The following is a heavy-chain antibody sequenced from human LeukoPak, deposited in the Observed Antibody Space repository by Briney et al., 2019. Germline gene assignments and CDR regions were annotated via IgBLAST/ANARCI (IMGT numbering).Heavy chain of an antibody. D-gene: IGHD2/OR15-2a*01. J-gene: IGHJ4*02. CDR3: VSFYETY. Sequence: PGGSLRLSCAASGSYWKHWVRQAPGKGLVWVSHINSDGSWTSYADSVKGRFTISKDNAKNTVYLQMNNLRAEDTAVYCCVSFYETYWGRGTLVTVSS. CDR2: INSDGSWT. V-gene: IGHV3-74*01. CDR1: GSYW.